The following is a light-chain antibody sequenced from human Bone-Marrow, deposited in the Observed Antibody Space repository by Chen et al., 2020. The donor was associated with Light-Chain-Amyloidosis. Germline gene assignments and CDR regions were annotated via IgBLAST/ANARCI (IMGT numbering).Light chain of an antibody. Sequence: NFMLTQPHSVSESPGKTVSISCTRSSGSIATNSVQWYQQRPGSSPTTVSYEDDQRPSGVPDRFSGAIDRSSNSASLTISGLKTEDEADYYCQSYQGSSQGVFGGGTKLTVL. CDR3: QSYQGSSQGV. J-gene: IGLJ3*02. CDR2: EDD. V-gene: IGLV6-57*01. CDR1: SGSIATNS.